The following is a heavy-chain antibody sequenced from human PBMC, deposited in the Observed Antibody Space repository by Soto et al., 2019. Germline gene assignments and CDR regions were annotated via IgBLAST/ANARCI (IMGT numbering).Heavy chain of an antibody. CDR2: ISAYNGNT. V-gene: IGHV1-18*01. CDR3: ARDRYSSSWYGDY. D-gene: IGHD6-13*01. Sequence: VSAKASCKASGYGFDNYGMSWVRQAPGQGLEWMGWISAYNGNTNYAQKLQGRVTMTTDTSTSTAYMELRSLRSDDTAVYYCARDRYSSSWYGDYWGQGTLVTVSS. J-gene: IGHJ4*02. CDR1: GYGFDNYG.